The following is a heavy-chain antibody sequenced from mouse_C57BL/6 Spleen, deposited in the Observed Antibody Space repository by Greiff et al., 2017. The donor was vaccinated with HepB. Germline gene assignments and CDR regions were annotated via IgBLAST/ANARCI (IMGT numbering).Heavy chain of an antibody. CDR3: ARDAGDGYPYWYFDV. D-gene: IGHD2-3*01. J-gene: IGHJ1*03. V-gene: IGHV7-1*01. CDR2: SRNKANDYTT. CDR1: GFTFSDFY. Sequence: EVKVVESGGGLVQSGRSLRLSCATSGFTFSDFYMEWVRQAPGKGLEWIAASRNKANDYTTEYSASVKGRFIVSRDTSQSILYLQMNALRAEDTAIYYCARDAGDGYPYWYFDVWGTGTTVTVSS.